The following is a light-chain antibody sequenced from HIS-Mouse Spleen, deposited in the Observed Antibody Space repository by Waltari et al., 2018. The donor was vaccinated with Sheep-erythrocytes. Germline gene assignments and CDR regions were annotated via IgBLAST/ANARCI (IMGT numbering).Light chain of an antibody. J-gene: IGLJ1*01. CDR2: EVS. Sequence: QSALTQPRSVSGSPGQSVTISCTGTNSDVGGYNYVSWYQQHPGKAPKLMIYEVSKLPSGGPDRCSGSKAGNTASLTISGLQAEDEADYYCCSYAGSYNHVFATGTKVTVL. CDR3: CSYAGSYNHV. V-gene: IGLV2-11*01. CDR1: NSDVGGYNY.